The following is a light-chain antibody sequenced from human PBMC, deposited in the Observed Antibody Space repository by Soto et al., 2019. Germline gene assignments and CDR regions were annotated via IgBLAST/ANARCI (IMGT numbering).Light chain of an antibody. Sequence: DIQLTQSPSFLSAFVGDTVTITCRASQAMSTYLAWYQQKPGKVPKLLIRSASTLQSGVPPRFRGGGCGTEFTLTIRTLQPDDSGIYDCKQLNGYQLAFGVGTHVQIK. V-gene: IGKV1-9*01. CDR1: QAMSTY. CDR2: SAS. CDR3: KQLNGYQLA. J-gene: IGKJ4*01.